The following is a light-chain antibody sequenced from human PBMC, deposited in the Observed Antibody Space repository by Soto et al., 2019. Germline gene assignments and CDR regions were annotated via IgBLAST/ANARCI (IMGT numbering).Light chain of an antibody. CDR1: QSLISSF. J-gene: IGKJ5*01. V-gene: IGKV3-20*01. Sequence: EIVLTQSPATLSLSPGERATLSFSASQSLISSFLAWYQQKPGQAPRLIIYGASSRAAGIPDRFSGSASGTDFTLTINRLEPEDFAVYYCQLYGISPHFGQGTRLEIK. CDR2: GAS. CDR3: QLYGISPH.